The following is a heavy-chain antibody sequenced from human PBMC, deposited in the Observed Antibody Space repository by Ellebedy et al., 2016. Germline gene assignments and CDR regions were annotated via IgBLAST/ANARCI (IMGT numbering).Heavy chain of an antibody. CDR2: IKEDGSDK. CDR1: GFTFSNNW. D-gene: IGHD6-13*01. V-gene: IGHV3-7*02. CDR3: ARLPRSSSWSI. J-gene: IGHJ4*02. Sequence: GESLKISXAASGFTFSNNWMTWVRQAPGKGLEWVANIKEDGSDKYYVDSVKGRFTISRDNAKNSLYLQMNSLRAEDTAVYYCARLPRSSSWSIWGQGTLVTVSS.